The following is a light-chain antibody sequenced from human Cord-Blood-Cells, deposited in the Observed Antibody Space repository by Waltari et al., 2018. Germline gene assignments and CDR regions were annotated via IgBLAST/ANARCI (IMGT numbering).Light chain of an antibody. J-gene: IGLJ1*01. CDR1: SSDVGGYNY. CDR2: DGS. V-gene: IGLV2-14*03. Sequence: QSALTQPASVSGSPGQSITIPCTGTSSDVGGYNYVSWDQQHPAKAPQLMIYDGSNRPYGVSNRFSGSKSGNTASLTISGLKAEDEADYYCSSYTSSSTLVFGTGTKVTVL. CDR3: SSYTSSSTLV.